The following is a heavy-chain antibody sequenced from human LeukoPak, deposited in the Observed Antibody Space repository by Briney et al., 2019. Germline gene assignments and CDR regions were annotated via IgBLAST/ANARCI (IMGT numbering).Heavy chain of an antibody. V-gene: IGHV3-21*01. J-gene: IGHJ5*02. CDR3: ARESRITILGVVLNWFDP. CDR2: ISSSSSYI. D-gene: IGHD3-3*01. Sequence: GGSLRLSCAASGFTFSSYSMNWVRQAPGKGLEWVSSISSSSSYIYYADSVKGRFTISRDNAKNSLYLQMNSLRAEDTAVYYCARESRITILGVVLNWFDPWGQGTLVTVSS. CDR1: GFTFSSYS.